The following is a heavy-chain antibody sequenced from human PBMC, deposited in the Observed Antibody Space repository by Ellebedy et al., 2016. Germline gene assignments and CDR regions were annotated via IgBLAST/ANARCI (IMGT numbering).Heavy chain of an antibody. Sequence: GGSLRLXXAASGFIVSGYYMSWVRQAPGKGLVWVSRITSDGSITIYADSVKGRFTISRDNAKNTLFLQMNSLRAEDSGIYYCATDRNRVRDIWGQGTLVTVSS. CDR3: ATDRNRVRDI. V-gene: IGHV3-74*01. CDR2: ITSDGSIT. J-gene: IGHJ4*02. CDR1: GFIVSGYY. D-gene: IGHD2-21*02.